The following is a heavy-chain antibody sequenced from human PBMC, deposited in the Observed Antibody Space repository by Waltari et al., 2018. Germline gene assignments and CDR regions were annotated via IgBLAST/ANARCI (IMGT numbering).Heavy chain of an antibody. CDR2: INHSGST. CDR3: ARGAYYYDSSGYYWGPRFDY. Sequence: QVQLQQWGAGLLKPSETLSLTCAVYGGSFSGYYWSWIRQPPGKGLEWIGEINHSGSTNYNPSLKSRVTISVDTSKNHCSLKLSSVTAADTAVYYCARGAYYYDSSGYYWGPRFDYWGQGTLVTVSS. D-gene: IGHD3-22*01. CDR1: GGSFSGYY. J-gene: IGHJ4*02. V-gene: IGHV4-34*01.